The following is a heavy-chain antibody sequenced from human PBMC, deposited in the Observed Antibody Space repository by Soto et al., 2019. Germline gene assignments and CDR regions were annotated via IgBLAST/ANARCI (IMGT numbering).Heavy chain of an antibody. D-gene: IGHD6-19*01. CDR1: GFTFSNYA. J-gene: IGHJ4*02. Sequence: EVQLLESGGGLVQPGGSLRLSCAASGFTFSNYAMSWVRRAPGTGLEWVSTISGGGDGTYYSDSVKGRFTISRDNSKNTLYLRIKSLRADDTAVFRCARGGYSRGWSFDSWGQGTLVTVSS. V-gene: IGHV3-23*01. CDR3: ARGGYSRGWSFDS. CDR2: ISGGGDGT.